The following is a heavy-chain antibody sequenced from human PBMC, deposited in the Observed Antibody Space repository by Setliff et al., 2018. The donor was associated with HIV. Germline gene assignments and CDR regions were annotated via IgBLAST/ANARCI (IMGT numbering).Heavy chain of an antibody. CDR2: IYTSGST. CDR3: ARRGVGATHRFFNY. J-gene: IGHJ4*02. CDR1: GGSISSGNYY. D-gene: IGHD1-26*01. Sequence: SETLSLTCNVSGGSISSGNYYWSWIRLPAGKGLAWVGHIYTSGSTNYNPSLKSRVTISLDASKSQFSLKLNSVTAADTAIYFCARRGVGATHRFFNYWGQGTLVTVSS. V-gene: IGHV4-61*09.